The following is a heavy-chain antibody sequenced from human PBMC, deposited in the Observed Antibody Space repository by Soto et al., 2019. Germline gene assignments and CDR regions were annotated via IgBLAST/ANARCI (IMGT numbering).Heavy chain of an antibody. CDR1: GGPFSSYA. J-gene: IGHJ4*02. D-gene: IGHD6-19*01. Sequence: QVQLVQPGAEVKKPGSSVKFSGKASGGPFSSYAITWVRQAPGQELEWMGGIIPIFGTANYAQKFQGRVTITADESTSTAYMELSSLRSEHTAVYYCARGNRSGWYSVLHWGQGTQVTVS. CDR2: IIPIFGTA. V-gene: IGHV1-69*01. CDR3: ARGNRSGWYSVLH.